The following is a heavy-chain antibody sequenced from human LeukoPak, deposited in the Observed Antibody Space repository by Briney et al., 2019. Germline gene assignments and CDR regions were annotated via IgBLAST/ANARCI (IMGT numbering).Heavy chain of an antibody. D-gene: IGHD4-17*01. CDR1: GGSFSGYY. CDR2: IYYSGST. V-gene: IGHV4-59*01. J-gene: IGHJ5*02. CDR3: ARTESVTNWFDP. Sequence: SETLSLTCAVYGGSFSGYYWSWIRQPPGKGLEWIGYIYYSGSTNYNPSLKSRVTISVDTSKNQFSLKLSSVTAADTAVYYCARTESVTNWFDPWGQGTLVTVSS.